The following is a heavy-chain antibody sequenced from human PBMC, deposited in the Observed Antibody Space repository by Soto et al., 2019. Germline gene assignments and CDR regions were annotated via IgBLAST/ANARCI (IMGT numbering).Heavy chain of an antibody. CDR2: IYYSGST. Sequence: SETLSLTCTVSGGSISSYYWSWIRQPPGKGLEWIGYIYYSGSTNYNPSLKSRVTISVDTSKNQFSLKLSSVTAADTAVYYCARRNYDFWSGYNYWFDPWGQGTLVTVSS. CDR3: ARRNYDFWSGYNYWFDP. D-gene: IGHD3-3*01. J-gene: IGHJ5*02. CDR1: GGSISSYY. V-gene: IGHV4-59*08.